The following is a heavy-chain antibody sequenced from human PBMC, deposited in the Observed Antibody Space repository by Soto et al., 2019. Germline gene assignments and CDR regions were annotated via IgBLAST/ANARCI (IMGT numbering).Heavy chain of an antibody. CDR3: ARDLTHIDCSGGSCYDAFDI. CDR1: GGTFSSYA. CDR2: IIPIFGTA. V-gene: IGHV1-69*12. Sequence: QVQLVQSGAEVKKPGSSVKVSCKASGGTFSSYAISWVRQAPGQGLEWMGGIIPIFGTANYAQKFQGRVTITADESTSTAYMELSSLRSEDTAVYYCARDLTHIDCSGGSCYDAFDIWGQGTMVTVSS. J-gene: IGHJ3*02. D-gene: IGHD2-15*01.